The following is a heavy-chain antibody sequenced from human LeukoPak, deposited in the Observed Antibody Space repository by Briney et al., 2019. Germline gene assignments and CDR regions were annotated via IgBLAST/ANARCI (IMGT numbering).Heavy chain of an antibody. Sequence: GASVKVSCKASGYTFTGYYMHWVRQAPGQGLEWMGWINPNSGGTNYAQKFQGWVTMTRDTSISTAYMELSRLRSDDTAVYYCARDLSLQLPGRYYYYGMDVWGQGTTLTVSS. D-gene: IGHD2-2*01. CDR3: ARDLSLQLPGRYYYYGMDV. CDR1: GYTFTGYY. J-gene: IGHJ6*02. V-gene: IGHV1-2*04. CDR2: INPNSGGT.